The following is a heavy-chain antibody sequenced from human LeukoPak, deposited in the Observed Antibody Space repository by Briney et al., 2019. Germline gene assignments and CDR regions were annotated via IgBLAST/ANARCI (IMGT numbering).Heavy chain of an antibody. CDR2: INHSGST. CDR1: GGSFSGYY. Sequence: SETLSLTCAVYGGSFSGYYWSWIRQPPGKGLEWIGEINHSGSTNYNPSLKSRVTISVDTSKNQFSLKLSSVTAADTAVYYCARDGLGISSSWSSYFDYWGQGTLVTVSS. CDR3: ARDGLGISSSWSSYFDY. V-gene: IGHV4-34*01. D-gene: IGHD6-13*01. J-gene: IGHJ4*02.